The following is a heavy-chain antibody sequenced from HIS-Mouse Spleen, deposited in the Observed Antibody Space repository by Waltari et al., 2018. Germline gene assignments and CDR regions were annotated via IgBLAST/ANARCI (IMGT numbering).Heavy chain of an antibody. CDR1: GGSISSSSYY. Sequence: QLQLQESGPGLVKPSETLSLTCTVSGGSISSSSYYWGWIRKPPGKGLEWIGSIYYSGCTYYNPSLKRRVTISVDTSKNQFSLKLSSVTAADTAVYYCAREIPYSSSWYDWYFDLWGRGTLVTVSS. J-gene: IGHJ2*01. CDR2: IYYSGCT. D-gene: IGHD6-13*01. CDR3: AREIPYSSSWYDWYFDL. V-gene: IGHV4-39*07.